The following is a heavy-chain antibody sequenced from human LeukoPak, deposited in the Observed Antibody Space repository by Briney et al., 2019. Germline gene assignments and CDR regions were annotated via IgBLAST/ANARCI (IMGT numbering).Heavy chain of an antibody. Sequence: GGSLRLSCAASGFTFSRYWMNWVRQAPGKGLEWVAAVSYDGSNEYYTDSVKGRFTISRDNSKNTLYLQMNSLRAEDTAVYYCASVLYYYDSSGIPDAFDIWGQGTMVTVSS. CDR3: ASVLYYYDSSGIPDAFDI. CDR1: GFTFSRYW. J-gene: IGHJ3*02. CDR2: VSYDGSNE. D-gene: IGHD3-22*01. V-gene: IGHV3-30-3*01.